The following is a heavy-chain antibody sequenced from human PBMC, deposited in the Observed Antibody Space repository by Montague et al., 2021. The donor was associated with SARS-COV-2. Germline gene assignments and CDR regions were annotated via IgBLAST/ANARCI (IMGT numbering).Heavy chain of an antibody. CDR1: GFTFSSYA. J-gene: IGHJ4*02. V-gene: IGHV3-30*04. Sequence: SLRLSCAASGFTFSSYAMHWVRQAPGKGLEWVAVIPYDGSNKYYXDSXKGRFIISRDNSKNTLYLQMNSLRAEDTAVYYCARDNYDYVWGSYRYIYWGQGTLVTVSS. CDR2: IPYDGSNK. D-gene: IGHD3-16*02. CDR3: ARDNYDYVWGSYRYIY.